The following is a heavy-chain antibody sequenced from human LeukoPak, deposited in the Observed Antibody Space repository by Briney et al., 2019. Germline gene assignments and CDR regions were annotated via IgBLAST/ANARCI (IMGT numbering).Heavy chain of an antibody. CDR3: AREMPTTFDY. J-gene: IGHJ4*02. Sequence: PGGSLRLSCAASGFTFSSYAMNWVRQAPGKGLEWVSSISSSSSFIYYADSMKGRFTISRDNAKNSVYLQVNSLRAEDTAMYYCAREMPTTFDYWGQGTLVTVSS. D-gene: IGHD1-14*01. CDR1: GFTFSSYA. V-gene: IGHV3-21*01. CDR2: ISSSSSFI.